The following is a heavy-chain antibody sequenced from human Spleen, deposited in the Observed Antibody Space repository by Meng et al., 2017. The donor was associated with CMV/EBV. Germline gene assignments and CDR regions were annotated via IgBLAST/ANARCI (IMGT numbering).Heavy chain of an antibody. Sequence: TYSNRWMRWVRKATGKGLEWVGSIKSKNNGGTTDYAEHVKGRFTISREDSKNKLYLQMDSLKTEDTAVYYCTTDLLGGADFLEWLAVRWGQGTLVTVSS. D-gene: IGHD3-3*01. CDR1: TYSNRW. J-gene: IGHJ4*02. CDR2: IKSKNNGGTT. CDR3: TTDLLGGADFLEWLAVR. V-gene: IGHV3-15*01.